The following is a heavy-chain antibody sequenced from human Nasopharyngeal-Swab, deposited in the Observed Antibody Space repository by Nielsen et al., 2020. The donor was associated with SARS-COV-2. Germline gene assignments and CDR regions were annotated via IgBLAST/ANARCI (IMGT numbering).Heavy chain of an antibody. J-gene: IGHJ4*02. Sequence: GESLKISCAASGFTFSSYWMSWVRQAPGKGLEWVANIKQDGSEKYYVDSVKGRFTISRDNAKNSLYLQMNSLRAEDTALYYCAKDCAPYSSGYDYWGQGTLVTVSS. V-gene: IGHV3-7*03. D-gene: IGHD6-19*01. CDR2: IKQDGSEK. CDR1: GFTFSSYW. CDR3: AKDCAPYSSGYDY.